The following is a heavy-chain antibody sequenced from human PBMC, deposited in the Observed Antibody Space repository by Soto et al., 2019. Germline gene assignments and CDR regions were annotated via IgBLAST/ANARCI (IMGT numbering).Heavy chain of an antibody. CDR1: GGTFSSYT. D-gene: IGHD2-2*01. CDR3: AKGVVPAAELDAFDI. V-gene: IGHV1-69*02. Sequence: GASVKVSCKASGGTFSSYTISWVRQAPGQGLEWMGRIIPILGIANYAQKFQGRVTITADKSTSTAYMELSSLRSEDTAVYYCAKGVVPAAELDAFDIWGQGTMVTVSS. J-gene: IGHJ3*02. CDR2: IIPILGIA.